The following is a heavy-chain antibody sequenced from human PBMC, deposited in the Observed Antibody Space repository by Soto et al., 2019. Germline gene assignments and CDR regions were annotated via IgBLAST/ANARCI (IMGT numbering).Heavy chain of an antibody. CDR2: ITLTGRT. CDR3: ARACRIVGATYWNFDL. Sequence: QVQLQQWGAGLLKPSGTLSLTCAVYGGSFSEKYWSWIRQPPGKGLEWIGEITLTGRTNHNPSLKSRVTISIDTAKNQFSLKLSSVNAADTAVYYCARACRIVGATYWNFDLWGRGTLVTVSS. D-gene: IGHD1-26*01. CDR1: GGSFSEKY. V-gene: IGHV4-34*01. J-gene: IGHJ2*01.